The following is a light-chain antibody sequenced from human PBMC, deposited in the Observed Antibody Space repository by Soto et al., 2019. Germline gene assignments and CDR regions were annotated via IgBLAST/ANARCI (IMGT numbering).Light chain of an antibody. Sequence: EVVLTHSPGTLSLSPGERATLPCSASQSVAANYLAWYQQTHGQAPRILIYGASTRDTGVPARFSGSWSGTECTLTITSLQSEDFPVYCCQQYNNWPLTFGPGTRLEIK. V-gene: IGKV3D-15*01. J-gene: IGKJ5*01. CDR1: QSVAANY. CDR3: QQYNNWPLT. CDR2: GAS.